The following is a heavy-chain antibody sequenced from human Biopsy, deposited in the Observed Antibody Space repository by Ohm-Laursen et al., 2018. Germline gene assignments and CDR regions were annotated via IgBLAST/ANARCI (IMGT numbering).Heavy chain of an antibody. V-gene: IGHV4-59*01. CDR2: IYYTGST. J-gene: IGHJ4*02. Sequence: GTLSLTCTVSRDSISNYYWTWIRQSPGKGLEWIGYIYYTGSTNYNPSVKSRVTISVDTSKNQFSLRLIYVTAADTAVYYCARMPHFDYWGQGIPVTVSS. CDR3: ARMPHFDY. D-gene: IGHD2-2*01. CDR1: RDSISNYY.